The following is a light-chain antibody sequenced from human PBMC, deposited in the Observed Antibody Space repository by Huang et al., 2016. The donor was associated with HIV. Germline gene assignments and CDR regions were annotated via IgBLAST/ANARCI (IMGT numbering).Light chain of an antibody. CDR1: QSVSSY. CDR3: QQHSNWPL. CDR2: DTS. Sequence: ELVLTQSPATLSLSSGQRATLSCRASQSVSSYLAWYQQKPGQAPRLMIYDTSKRATGVPARFSGSGSGTDFTLTINRLEPEDFAVYYCQQHSNWPLLGQGTKLEI. J-gene: IGKJ2*01. V-gene: IGKV3-11*01.